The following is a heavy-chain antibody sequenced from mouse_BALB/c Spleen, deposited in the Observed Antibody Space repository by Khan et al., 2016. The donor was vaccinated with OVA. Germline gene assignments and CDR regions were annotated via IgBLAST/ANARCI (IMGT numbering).Heavy chain of an antibody. Sequence: DLVKPGASVKLSCKASGYTFTSYWINWIKQRPGQGLEWIGRIVPGSDSTYYNEMFKGKATLTVDTSSSTAYIQLSSLSSEDSAVYFCARAMGGKVPLDYWGQGTTLTVSP. CDR2: IVPGSDST. D-gene: IGHD1-1*02. J-gene: IGHJ2*01. CDR1: GYTFTSYW. CDR3: ARAMGGKVPLDY. V-gene: IGHV1S41*01.